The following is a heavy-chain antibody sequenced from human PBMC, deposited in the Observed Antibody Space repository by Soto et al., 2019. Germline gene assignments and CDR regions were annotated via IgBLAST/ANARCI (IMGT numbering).Heavy chain of an antibody. V-gene: IGHV1-69*01. CDR1: GGTFSTYA. J-gene: IGHJ4*02. D-gene: IGHD6-19*01. CDR3: ARPKGTYSSGYYYFDF. CDR2: IIPLFGTA. Sequence: QVQLEQSGAEVKQPGSSVRVSCKTSGGTFSTYAINWVRQAPGQGLEWMGAIIPLFGTADYSQKCQGRVTITADEPTSTAYMELSSLRSDDTAVYFCARPKGTYSSGYYYFDFWGQGTLVTVSS.